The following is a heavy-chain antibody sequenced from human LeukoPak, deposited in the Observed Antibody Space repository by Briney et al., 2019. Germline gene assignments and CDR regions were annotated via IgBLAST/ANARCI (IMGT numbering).Heavy chain of an antibody. CDR1: GGTFSSYA. D-gene: IGHD2-2*01. CDR3: ARLSSNEEYQYGPDY. J-gene: IGHJ4*02. Sequence: SVKVSCKASGGTFSSYAISWVRQAPGQGLEWMGGIIPIFGTANYAQKFQGRVTITADESTSTAYMELSSLRSEDTAVYYCARLSSNEEYQYGPDYWGQGTLVTVSS. CDR2: IIPIFGTA. V-gene: IGHV1-69*01.